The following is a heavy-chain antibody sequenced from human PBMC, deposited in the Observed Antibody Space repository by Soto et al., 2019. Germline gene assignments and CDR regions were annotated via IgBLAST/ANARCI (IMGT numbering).Heavy chain of an antibody. CDR1: GYTFTSYY. J-gene: IGHJ6*02. V-gene: IGHV1-46*01. D-gene: IGHD1-26*01. CDR2: INPSGGST. CDR3: ARDLVGGSYLYYYYGMDV. Sequence: ASLKVSCKASGYTFTSYYMHWVRQAPGQGLEWMGIINPSGGSTSYAQKFQGRVTMTRDTSTSTVYMELSSLRSEDTAVYYCARDLVGGSYLYYYYGMDVWGQGTTVTV.